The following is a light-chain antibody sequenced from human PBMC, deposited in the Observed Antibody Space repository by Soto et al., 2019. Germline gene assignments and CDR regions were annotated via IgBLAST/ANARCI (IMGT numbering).Light chain of an antibody. CDR2: GAS. Sequence: EIMMTQSPATLSVSPGERVTLSCRASQSVSSNLAWYQQKPGQAPRLLIYGASTRATGIPSRFSGSGSGTEFTLTISRLQSEDFAVYYWQQYNNWWTFGQGTKVEIK. CDR1: QSVSSN. J-gene: IGKJ1*01. V-gene: IGKV3-15*01. CDR3: QQYNNWWT.